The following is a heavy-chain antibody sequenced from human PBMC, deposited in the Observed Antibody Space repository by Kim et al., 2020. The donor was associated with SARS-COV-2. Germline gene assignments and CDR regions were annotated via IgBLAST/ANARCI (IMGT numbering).Heavy chain of an antibody. J-gene: IGHJ3*02. CDR3: ARGLRVGARDAFDI. V-gene: IGHV3-30*04. Sequence: GGSLRLSCAASGFTFSSYAMHWVRQAPGKGLEWVAVISYDGSNKYYADSVKGRFTISRDNSKNTLYLQMNSLRAEDTAVYYCARGLRVGARDAFDIWGQGTMVTVSS. CDR2: ISYDGSNK. D-gene: IGHD1-26*01. CDR1: GFTFSSYA.